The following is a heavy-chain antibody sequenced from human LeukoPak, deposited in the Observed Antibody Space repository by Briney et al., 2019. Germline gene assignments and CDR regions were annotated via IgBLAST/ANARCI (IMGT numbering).Heavy chain of an antibody. CDR2: IHDTGST. V-gene: IGHV4-4*02. D-gene: IGHD3-9*01. J-gene: IGHJ4*02. Sequence: SETLSLNCTVSGGSISRSNWWSWVRQPPGKGLEWIGEIHDTGSTNYNPPLKSRVTMSLDKSKNQFSLNLNSVTAADTAVYYCATYYDILSGYTFDYWGQGTLVAVSS. CDR3: ATYYDILSGYTFDY. CDR1: GGSISRSNW.